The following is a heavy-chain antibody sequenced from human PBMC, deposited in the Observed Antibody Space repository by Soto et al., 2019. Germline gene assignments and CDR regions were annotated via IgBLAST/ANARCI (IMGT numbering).Heavy chain of an antibody. CDR3: AREQTSMFPGTSDY. CDR1: GFTFSSYW. CDR2: INSDGSST. Sequence: GGSLRLSCGASGFTFSSYWMHWVRQAPGKGLVWVSRINSDGSSTSYADSVKGRFTISRDNAKNTLYLQMNSLRAEDTAVYYCAREQTSMFPGTSDYWGQGTLVTVSS. J-gene: IGHJ4*02. D-gene: IGHD1-1*01. V-gene: IGHV3-74*01.